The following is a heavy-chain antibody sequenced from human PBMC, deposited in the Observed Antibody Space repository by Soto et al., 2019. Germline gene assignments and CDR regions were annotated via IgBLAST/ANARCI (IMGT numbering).Heavy chain of an antibody. J-gene: IGHJ4*02. Sequence: RGSLRLSCAASGFTFSSYSMNWVRQAPGKGLEWVSYISSSSTIYYADSVKGRFTISRDNAKNSLYLQMNSLRDEDTAVYYCAREPPSITMIVVAPGLDYWGQGTLVTVSS. CDR3: AREPPSITMIVVAPGLDY. V-gene: IGHV3-48*02. CDR2: ISSSSTI. D-gene: IGHD3-22*01. CDR1: GFTFSSYS.